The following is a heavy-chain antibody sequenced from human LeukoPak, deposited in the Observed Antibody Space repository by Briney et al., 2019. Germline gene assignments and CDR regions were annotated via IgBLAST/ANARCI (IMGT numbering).Heavy chain of an antibody. CDR3: ARAGYSYATGYYFDS. CDR2: IYYSGST. Sequence: SEILSLTCTVSGGSISSYFWSWIRQPPGKGLEWIGYIYYSGSTNYSPSLKSRVTISVDTSKNQFSLKLSSVTAADTAVYYCARAGYSYATGYYFDSWGQGTLVTVSS. CDR1: GGSISSYF. V-gene: IGHV4-59*01. D-gene: IGHD5-18*01. J-gene: IGHJ4*02.